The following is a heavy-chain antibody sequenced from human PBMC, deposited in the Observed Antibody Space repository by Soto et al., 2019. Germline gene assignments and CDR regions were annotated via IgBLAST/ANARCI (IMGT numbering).Heavy chain of an antibody. CDR1: GYTLTELS. D-gene: IGHD5-18*01. CDR3: ASGDTAMVTGYFDY. J-gene: IGHJ4*02. Sequence: SVKVSCKVSGYTLTELSMHWVRQAPGKGLEWMGGFDPDDGETIYAQKFQGRVTMTEDTSTDTAYMELSSLRSEDTAVYYCASGDTAMVTGYFDYWGQGTLVTVS. CDR2: FDPDDGET. V-gene: IGHV1-24*01.